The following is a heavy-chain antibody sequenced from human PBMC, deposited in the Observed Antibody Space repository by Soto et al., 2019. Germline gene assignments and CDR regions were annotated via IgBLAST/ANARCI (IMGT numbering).Heavy chain of an antibody. D-gene: IGHD2-15*01. CDR1: GGTFSSYA. J-gene: IGHJ6*02. V-gene: IGHV1-69*13. Sequence: SVKVSCKASGGTFSSYAISWVRQAPGQGLEWMGGIIPIFGTANYAQKFQGRVTITADESTSTAYMELSSLRSEDTAVYYCAVHTHYCSGGSCLGPYYYGMDVWGQGTTVTVSS. CDR2: IIPIFGTA. CDR3: AVHTHYCSGGSCLGPYYYGMDV.